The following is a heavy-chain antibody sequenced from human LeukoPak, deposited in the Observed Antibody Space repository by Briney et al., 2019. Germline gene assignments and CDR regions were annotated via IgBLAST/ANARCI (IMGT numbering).Heavy chain of an antibody. Sequence: PGGSLRLSCAASGFTFSSNYMSWVRQAPGKGLEWVAGIYSGGSTYYSDSVKGRFTISRDNSKNTLYLQMNSLRAEDTAVYYCARDQGRWSNDYGDHYYYYGMDVWGQGTTVTVSS. J-gene: IGHJ6*02. CDR2: IYSGGST. D-gene: IGHD4-17*01. CDR3: ARDQGRWSNDYGDHYYYYGMDV. V-gene: IGHV3-53*01. CDR1: GFTFSSNY.